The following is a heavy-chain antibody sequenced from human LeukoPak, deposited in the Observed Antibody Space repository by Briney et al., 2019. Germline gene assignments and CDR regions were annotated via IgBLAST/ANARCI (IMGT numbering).Heavy chain of an antibody. V-gene: IGHV3-23*01. Sequence: GASLRLSCAASGFTFSSCAMSWVRQAPGKGLEWVSAISGSGGSTYYADSVKGRFTISRDNSKNTLYLQMNSLRAEDTAVYYCAPHYYDSSGYSYFDYWGQGTLVTVSS. CDR2: ISGSGGST. CDR1: GFTFSSCA. J-gene: IGHJ4*02. D-gene: IGHD3-22*01. CDR3: APHYYDSSGYSYFDY.